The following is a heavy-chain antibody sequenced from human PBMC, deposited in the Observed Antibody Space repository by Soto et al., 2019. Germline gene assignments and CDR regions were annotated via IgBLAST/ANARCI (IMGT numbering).Heavy chain of an antibody. CDR3: TRHLAYKMPSFWYFDL. CDR1: GFSFGSYV. V-gene: IGHV3-23*01. Sequence: EEQVLESGGGLVQPGGSLRLSCAASGFSFGSYVMTWVRQAPGKGLEWVSGISASGRRTYYADSVKGQFTVSRDNSKNTRSLDMTNLRVEDTAVYFCTRHLAYKMPSFWYFDLWGRGNLVTVSP. D-gene: IGHD1-1*01. CDR2: ISASGRRT. J-gene: IGHJ2*01.